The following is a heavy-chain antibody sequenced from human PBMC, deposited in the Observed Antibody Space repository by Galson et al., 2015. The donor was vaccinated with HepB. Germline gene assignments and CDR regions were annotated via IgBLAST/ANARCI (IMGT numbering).Heavy chain of an antibody. CDR3: SGVVFLKAFDI. CDR2: ISYDGTKK. Sequence: SLRLSCAASGFTFSSYSMHWVRQAPGKGLKWVAIISYDGTKKYYADSVTGRFTISRDNSKNTMYLQLNSLRAEDTAVYYCSGVVFLKAFDIWGQGTKVTVSS. D-gene: IGHD2-15*01. CDR1: GFTFSSYS. V-gene: IGHV3-30-3*01. J-gene: IGHJ3*02.